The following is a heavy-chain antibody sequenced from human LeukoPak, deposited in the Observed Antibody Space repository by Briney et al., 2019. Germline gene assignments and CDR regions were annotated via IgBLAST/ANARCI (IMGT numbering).Heavy chain of an antibody. Sequence: GGSLRLSCAASGFTFSTYAMGWVRQAPGKGLEWVSAISGSDASTYYADSVKGRFTISRDNSKNTLYLQMNSLRAEDTAVYYCAKRTTANYYFDYWGQGILVTVSS. CDR1: GFTFSTYA. D-gene: IGHD1-1*01. J-gene: IGHJ4*02. V-gene: IGHV3-23*01. CDR3: AKRTTANYYFDY. CDR2: ISGSDAST.